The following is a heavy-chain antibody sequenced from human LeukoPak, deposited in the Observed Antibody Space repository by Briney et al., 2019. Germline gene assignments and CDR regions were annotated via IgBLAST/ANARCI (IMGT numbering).Heavy chain of an antibody. V-gene: IGHV1-69*05. CDR1: GGTYSSYA. CDR2: IIPIFGTA. D-gene: IGHD6-6*01. CDR3: ARLYSSSSKSFDY. J-gene: IGHJ4*02. Sequence: SVKVSCKASGGTYSSYAISWVRQAPGQGREWMGGIIPIFGTANYAQKFQGRVTITTDESTSTAYMELSSLRSEDTAVYYCARLYSSSSKSFDYWGQGTLVSVSS.